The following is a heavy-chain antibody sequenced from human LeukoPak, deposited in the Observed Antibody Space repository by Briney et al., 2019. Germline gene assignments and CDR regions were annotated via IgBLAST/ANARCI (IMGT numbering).Heavy chain of an antibody. CDR1: GFRFSSYA. D-gene: IGHD6-13*01. CDR3: ARDQIAAAGLPDY. J-gene: IGHJ4*02. CDR2: ISGSGVST. V-gene: IGHV3-23*01. Sequence: GGSLRLSCAASGFRFSSYAMSWVRQAPGKGLEWVSAISGSGVSTYYADSVKGRFTVSRDNSKNTLYLQMSSLRAEDTAVYYCARDQIAAAGLPDYWGQGTLVTVSS.